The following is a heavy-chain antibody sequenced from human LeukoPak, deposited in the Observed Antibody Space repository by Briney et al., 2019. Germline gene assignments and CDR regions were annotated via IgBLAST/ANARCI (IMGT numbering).Heavy chain of an antibody. V-gene: IGHV4-59*08. J-gene: IGHJ1*01. CDR3: ARHGDGYNPAYFQH. CDR2: IYYSGST. D-gene: IGHD5-24*01. Sequence: KPSETLSLTCTVSGGSISSYYWSWIRQPPGKGLEWIGYIYYSGSTNYNPSLKSRVTISVDTSKNQFSLKLSSVTAADTAVYYCARHGDGYNPAYFQHWGQGTLVTVSS. CDR1: GGSISSYY.